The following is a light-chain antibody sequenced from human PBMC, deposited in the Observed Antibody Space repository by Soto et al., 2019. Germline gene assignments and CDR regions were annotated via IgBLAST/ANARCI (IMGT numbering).Light chain of an antibody. CDR3: QQYHRSPVT. CDR2: KAS. V-gene: IGKV1-5*03. J-gene: IGKJ4*01. Sequence: DIPMTQSPSTLSAFVGGRVTITCRASQSINSWLAWYQQKPGKAPNLLIYKASNLESGVPSRFSGSGSGTEFTLTISSLQPDDFATYYCQQYHRSPVTFGGGTKVEIK. CDR1: QSINSW.